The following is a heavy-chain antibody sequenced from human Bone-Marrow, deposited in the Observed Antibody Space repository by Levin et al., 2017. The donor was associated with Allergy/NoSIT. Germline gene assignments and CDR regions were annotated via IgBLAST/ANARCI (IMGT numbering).Heavy chain of an antibody. CDR1: GGSIRRSKYY. Sequence: GSLRLSCSVSGGSIRRSKYYWGWIRQTPGKGLEWIGSFFYGGNTNYSPSLKSRVTISGDASKDQFSLIIQSVTAADSALYYCVRQFCSTRSCSDVGWIVRWSRGILVSVSS. J-gene: IGHJ5*02. D-gene: IGHD6-13*01. CDR3: VRQFCSTRSCSDVGWIVR. V-gene: IGHV4-39*01. CDR2: FFYGGNT.